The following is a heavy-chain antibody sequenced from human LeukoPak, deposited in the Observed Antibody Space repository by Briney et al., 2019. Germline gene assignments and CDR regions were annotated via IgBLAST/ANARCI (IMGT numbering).Heavy chain of an antibody. CDR2: INPNSGGT. CDR1: GYTFTSYG. V-gene: IGHV1-8*03. Sequence: ASVKVSCKASGYTFTSYGISWVRQAPGQGLEWMGWINPNSGGTNYAQKFQGRVTITRNTSISTAYMELSSLRSEDTAVYYCARDKEYYYDGSGQIIKAGFDPWGQGTLVTVSS. CDR3: ARDKEYYYDGSGQIIKAGFDP. J-gene: IGHJ5*02. D-gene: IGHD3-22*01.